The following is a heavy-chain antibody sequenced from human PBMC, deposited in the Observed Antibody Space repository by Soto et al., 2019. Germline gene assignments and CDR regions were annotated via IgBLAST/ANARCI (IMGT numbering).Heavy chain of an antibody. J-gene: IGHJ5*02. CDR3: ARDPFYDFWSGSNWFDP. Sequence: XSLKVSLGSSGYTFTSYALHWVRQAPGQRLEWMGWINAGNGYTKYSQKFQDRVTITRDTSASTAYMELSSLRSEDTAIYYCARDPFYDFWSGSNWFDPWGQGTLVTVSS. CDR1: GYTFTSYA. V-gene: IGHV1-3*01. CDR2: INAGNGYT. D-gene: IGHD3-3*01.